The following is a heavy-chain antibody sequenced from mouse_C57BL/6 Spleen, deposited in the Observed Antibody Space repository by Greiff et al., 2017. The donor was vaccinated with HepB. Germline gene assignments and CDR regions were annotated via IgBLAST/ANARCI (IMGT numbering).Heavy chain of an antibody. CDR1: GYTFTSYW. D-gene: IGHD1-1*01. CDR3: ARGRFITTAHWYFDV. Sequence: QVQLQQPGAELVMPGASVKLSCKASGYTFTSYWMHWVKQRPGQGLEWIGEIDPSDSYTNYNHKFKGKSTLTVDKSSSTAYMQLSSLTSEDSAVYYCARGRFITTAHWYFDVWGTGTTVTVSS. CDR2: IDPSDSYT. V-gene: IGHV1-69*01. J-gene: IGHJ1*03.